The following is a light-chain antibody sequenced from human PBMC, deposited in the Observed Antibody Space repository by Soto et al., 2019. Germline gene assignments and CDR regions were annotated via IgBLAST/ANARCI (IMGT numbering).Light chain of an antibody. Sequence: DIQMTQSPSSLSASVGDRVTITCRASQGISNYLAWYQQKPGKVPKLLIYAASTLHSGVPSRFSGSGSGTDFTLTISSLQPDDVDTYYCQKYNSAPRTFGQGTKVEIK. CDR2: AAS. CDR3: QKYNSAPRT. V-gene: IGKV1-27*01. CDR1: QGISNY. J-gene: IGKJ1*01.